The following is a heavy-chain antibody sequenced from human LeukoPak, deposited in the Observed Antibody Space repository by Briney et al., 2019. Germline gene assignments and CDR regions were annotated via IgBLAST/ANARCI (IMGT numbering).Heavy chain of an antibody. D-gene: IGHD5-18*01. CDR3: ARQTAKNVDTARFDS. J-gene: IGHJ4*02. V-gene: IGHV4-59*08. CDR1: GGSINNYY. CDR2: IYYSGTT. Sequence: SSETLSLTCAISGGSINNYYWSWIRQPPGKGMEWIGYIYYSGTTNYSPSLNSRVNISPDAAKNQFSLRLSSVTAADTAVYYCARQTAKNVDTARFDSWGQGTLVTVSS.